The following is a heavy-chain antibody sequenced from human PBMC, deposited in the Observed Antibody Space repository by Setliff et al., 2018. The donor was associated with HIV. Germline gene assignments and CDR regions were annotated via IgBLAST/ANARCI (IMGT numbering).Heavy chain of an antibody. CDR3: ARGARYCSSTSCEYYFDS. CDR1: GYTFTSYG. D-gene: IGHD2-2*01. V-gene: IGHV1-18*01. J-gene: IGHJ4*02. CDR2: ISAYNGNT. Sequence: ASVKVSCKASGYTFTSYGISWVRQAPGQGLEWMGWISAYNGNTNYAQKLQGRVTMTTDTSTSTAYMELRSLRSDDTAVYYCARGARYCSSTSCEYYFDSWGQGALVTVSS.